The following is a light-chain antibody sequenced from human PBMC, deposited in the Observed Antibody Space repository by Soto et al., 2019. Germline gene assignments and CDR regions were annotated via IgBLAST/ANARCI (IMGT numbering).Light chain of an antibody. CDR1: QNIGNY. CDR3: QQSYSAPPT. J-gene: IGKJ1*01. Sequence: DIQMTQSPSSLSASVGDRVTITCRASQNIGNYLNWYQQKFGKPPRLLISAASSLVSGVPARFSSSRSGTEFTLTIISLEPEDFATYYCQQSYSAPPTFGQGTKV. V-gene: IGKV1-39*01. CDR2: AAS.